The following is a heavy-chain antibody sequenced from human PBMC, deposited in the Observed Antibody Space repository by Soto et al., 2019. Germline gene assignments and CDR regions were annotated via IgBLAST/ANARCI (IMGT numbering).Heavy chain of an antibody. D-gene: IGHD2-2*03. Sequence: GGSLRLSCAASGFPFSSYWMHWVRQAPGKGLVWVSRINSDGSSTSYADSVKGRFTISRDNAKNTLYLQMNSLRAEDTAVHYCARVDIVVVPAATAAAYYYYYMDVWGKGTTVTVSS. V-gene: IGHV3-74*01. CDR2: INSDGSST. CDR1: GFPFSSYW. J-gene: IGHJ6*03. CDR3: ARVDIVVVPAATAAAYYYYYMDV.